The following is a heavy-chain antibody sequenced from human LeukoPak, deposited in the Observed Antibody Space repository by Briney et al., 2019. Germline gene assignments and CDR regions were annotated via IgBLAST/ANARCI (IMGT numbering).Heavy chain of an antibody. J-gene: IGHJ4*02. Sequence: PSQTLSLTCTVSGGSISSGGYYWSWIRQPPGKGPECVGYIYYTGTTYYNPSLKSRLTISVDTSKNQFSLNLDSVTAADTAVYYCARSTPTSFFDDWGQGTLVTVSS. CDR2: IYYTGTT. CDR3: ARSTPTSFFDD. D-gene: IGHD3-16*02. V-gene: IGHV4-31*03. CDR1: GGSISSGGYY.